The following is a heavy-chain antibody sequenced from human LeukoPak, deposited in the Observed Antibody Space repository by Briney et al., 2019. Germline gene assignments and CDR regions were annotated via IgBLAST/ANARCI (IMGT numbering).Heavy chain of an antibody. CDR3: ARDLSIAARPGWFDP. J-gene: IGHJ5*02. D-gene: IGHD6-6*01. CDR1: GYTFTGYY. V-gene: IGHV1-2*02. Sequence: ASVKVSCKASGYTFTGYYMHWVRQAPGQGLEWMGWINPNSGGTNYAQKFQGRVTMTRDTSISTAYMELSRLRSDDTAVYYCARDLSIAARPGWFDPWGQGTLVTVSS. CDR2: INPNSGGT.